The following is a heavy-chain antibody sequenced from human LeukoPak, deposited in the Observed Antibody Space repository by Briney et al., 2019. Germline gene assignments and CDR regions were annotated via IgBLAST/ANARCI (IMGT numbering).Heavy chain of an antibody. CDR3: GRAVAGRFDY. V-gene: IGHV3-48*01. CDR2: ISSSDTI. J-gene: IGHJ4*02. CDR1: GCTFRSDT. Sequence: GGSLRLSCATSGCTFRSDTMNWVRQAPGKGLEWVSYISSSDTIYQADSVKGRFTISRDNAKNSLYLQMNSLRAEDTAVYYCGRAVAGRFDYWGQGTLVTVSS. D-gene: IGHD6-19*01.